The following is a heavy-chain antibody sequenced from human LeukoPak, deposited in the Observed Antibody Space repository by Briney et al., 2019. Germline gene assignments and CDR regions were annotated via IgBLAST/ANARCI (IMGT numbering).Heavy chain of an antibody. CDR2: INSDGSST. Sequence: GGSLRLSCAASGFTFSSYWMHWVRQAPGKGLVWVSRINSDGSSTSYADSVKGRFAISRDNAKNTLYLQMNSLRAEDTAVYYCARGEVYYYDSSGYYYYYYYMDVWGKGTTVTVSS. D-gene: IGHD3-22*01. J-gene: IGHJ6*03. CDR1: GFTFSSYW. CDR3: ARGEVYYYDSSGYYYYYYYMDV. V-gene: IGHV3-74*01.